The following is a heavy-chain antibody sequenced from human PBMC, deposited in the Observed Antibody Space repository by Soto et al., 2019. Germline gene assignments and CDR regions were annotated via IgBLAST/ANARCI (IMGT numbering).Heavy chain of an antibody. Sequence: QVQLVESGGGVVQPGRSLRLSCAASGFTFSSYAMHWVRQAPGKGLEWVAVISYDGSNKYYADSVKGRFTISRDNSKNTLYLQMNSLRAEDTAVYYCARHFIAAAGQNWFDPWGQGTLVTVSS. CDR2: ISYDGSNK. D-gene: IGHD6-13*01. CDR3: ARHFIAAAGQNWFDP. CDR1: GFTFSSYA. J-gene: IGHJ5*02. V-gene: IGHV3-30-3*01.